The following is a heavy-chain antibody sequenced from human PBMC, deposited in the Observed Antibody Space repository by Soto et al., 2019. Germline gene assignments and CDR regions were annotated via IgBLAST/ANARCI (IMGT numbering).Heavy chain of an antibody. V-gene: IGHV1-69*13. CDR1: GGTFSSYA. CDR2: IIPIFGTA. J-gene: IGHJ5*02. CDR3: AVRYCSGGSCYGWFDP. D-gene: IGHD2-15*01. Sequence: GASVKVSCKASGGTFSSYAISWVRQAPGQGLEWMGGIIPIFGTANYAQKFQGRVTITADESTSTAYMELSSLRSEDTAVYYCAVRYCSGGSCYGWFDPWGQGTLVTVYS.